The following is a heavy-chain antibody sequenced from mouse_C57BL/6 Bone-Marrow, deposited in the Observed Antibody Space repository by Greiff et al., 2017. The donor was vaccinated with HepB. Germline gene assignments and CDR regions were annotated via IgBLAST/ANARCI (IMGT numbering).Heavy chain of an antibody. Sequence: QVTLKESGPGILQPSQTLSLTCSFSGFSLSTFGMGVGWFRQPSGKGLEWLAHIWWDDDKYYNPALKSRLTITKVTSKNQVFLKIANVDTADTATYYCARADGYYDWFAYWGQGTLVTVSA. J-gene: IGHJ3*01. D-gene: IGHD2-3*01. CDR2: IWWDDDK. V-gene: IGHV8-8*01. CDR3: ARADGYYDWFAY. CDR1: GFSLSTFGMG.